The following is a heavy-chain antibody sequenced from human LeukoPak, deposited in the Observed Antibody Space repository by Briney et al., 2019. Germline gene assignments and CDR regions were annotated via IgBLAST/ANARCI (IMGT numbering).Heavy chain of an antibody. CDR2: IIPIFGTA. V-gene: IGHV1-69*05. J-gene: IGHJ5*02. CDR3: ARDLFRFLEMFDH. D-gene: IGHD3-3*01. CDR1: GGTFISYA. Sequence: ASVKVSCKASGGTFISYAISWVRQAPGQGLEWMGRIIPIFGTANYAQKFQGRVTITTDESTSTAYMELSSLRSEDTAVYYCARDLFRFLEMFDHWGQGTLVTVSS.